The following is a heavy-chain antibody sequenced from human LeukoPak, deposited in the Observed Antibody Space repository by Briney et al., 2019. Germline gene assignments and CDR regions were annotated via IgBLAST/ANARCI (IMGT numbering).Heavy chain of an antibody. Sequence: GGSLRLSCAASGFTVSSNSMSWVRQAPGKGLEWVANIKQDGSEKYYVDSVKGRFTISRDNAKNSLYLQMNSLRAEDTAVYYCARDPYSGNYGNYYYYYMDVWGKGTTVTISS. CDR3: ARDPYSGNYGNYYYYYMDV. CDR1: GFTVSSNS. J-gene: IGHJ6*03. D-gene: IGHD1-26*01. V-gene: IGHV3-7*01. CDR2: IKQDGSEK.